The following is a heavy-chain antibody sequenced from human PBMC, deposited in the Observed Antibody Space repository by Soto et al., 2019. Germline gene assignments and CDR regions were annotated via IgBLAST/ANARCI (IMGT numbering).Heavy chain of an antibody. Sequence: PSQTLALTCAIPGDSVSSNSAGWSWVRQSPSRGLEWLGRTYYRSKWYYEYAVSVRGRITINPDTSKNQYSLQLNSVTPEVTAVYFWARWSEYSGRILDYWGQGAPVAVSS. CDR1: GDSVSSNSAG. CDR3: ARWSEYSGRILDY. D-gene: IGHD1-26*01. CDR2: TYYRSKWYY. V-gene: IGHV6-1*01. J-gene: IGHJ4*01.